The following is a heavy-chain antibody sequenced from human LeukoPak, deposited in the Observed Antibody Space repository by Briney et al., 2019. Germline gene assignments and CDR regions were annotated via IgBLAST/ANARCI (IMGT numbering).Heavy chain of an antibody. CDR1: GGTFSSYA. J-gene: IGHJ3*02. CDR2: IIPIFGTA. V-gene: IGHV1-69*05. D-gene: IGHD1-7*01. CDR3: ARNKLPLGAFDI. Sequence: ASVKVSCKASGGTFSSYAISWVRQAPGRGLEWMGRIIPIFGTANYAQKFQGRVTITTDESTSTAYMGLSSLRSEDTAVYYCARNKLPLGAFDIWGQGTMVTVSS.